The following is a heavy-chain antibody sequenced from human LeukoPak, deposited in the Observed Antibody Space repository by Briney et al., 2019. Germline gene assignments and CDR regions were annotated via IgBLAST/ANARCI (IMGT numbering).Heavy chain of an antibody. D-gene: IGHD5-18*01. J-gene: IGHJ3*02. CDR3: ARSSTAMDAFDI. Sequence: PGGSLRLSCAASGFTFSSYSMNWVRQAPGKGLEWVSYISSSSSTIYYADSVKGRFTISRDNSKNTLYLQMNSLRAEDTAVYYCARSSTAMDAFDIWGQGTMVTVSS. V-gene: IGHV3-48*01. CDR1: GFTFSSYS. CDR2: ISSSSSTI.